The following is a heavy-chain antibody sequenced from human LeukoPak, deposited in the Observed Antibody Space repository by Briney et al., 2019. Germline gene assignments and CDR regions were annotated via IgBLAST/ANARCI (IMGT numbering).Heavy chain of an antibody. Sequence: SETLSLTCGVSGYSISSGYYWGWIRQPPGKGLEWIGSIYHSGSTSYNASLKSRVTISVDTSKNQFSLKLTSVTAADRAEYYCAREWGSGSYYNWYNFDFWGQGTLVTVSS. CDR2: IYHSGST. CDR1: GYSISSGYY. V-gene: IGHV4-38-2*02. CDR3: AREWGSGSYYNWYNFDF. J-gene: IGHJ4*02. D-gene: IGHD3-10*01.